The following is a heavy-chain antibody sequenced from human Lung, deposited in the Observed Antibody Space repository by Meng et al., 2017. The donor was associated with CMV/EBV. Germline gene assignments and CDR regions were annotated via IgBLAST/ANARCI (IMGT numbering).Heavy chain of an antibody. CDR3: SSRRGGWPYFDF. D-gene: IGHD6-19*01. J-gene: IGHJ4*02. V-gene: IGHV4-59*01. CDR2: VSDSGNT. Sequence: SETLSLXCTVSPGSISSYYWSWIRQPPGKGLEWIGYVSDSGNTNYNPSLKSRVTISIDTSKNQFSLRLKSVTAADTAVYYCSSRRGGWPYFDFWGQGTLVTVSS. CDR1: PGSISSYY.